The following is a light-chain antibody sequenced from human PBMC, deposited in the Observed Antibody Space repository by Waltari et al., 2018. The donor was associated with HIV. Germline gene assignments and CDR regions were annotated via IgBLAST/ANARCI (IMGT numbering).Light chain of an antibody. J-gene: IGLJ2*01. CDR1: SSDVGGYNYVSWNY. CDR3: SSYTSISSQV. CDR2: EVS. V-gene: IGLV2-14*01. Sequence: QSALTQPRSVSGSPGQSVTISCTGSSSDVGGYNYVSWNYVSCYQHHPGKAPKVIIYEVSNRPSGVSNRFSASKSGNTASLTISGLQTEDEADYYCSSYTSISSQVFGGGTKLTVL.